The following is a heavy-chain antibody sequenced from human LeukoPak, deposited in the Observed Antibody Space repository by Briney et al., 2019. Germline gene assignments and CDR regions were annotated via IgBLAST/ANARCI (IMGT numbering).Heavy chain of an antibody. J-gene: IGHJ4*02. CDR3: ARIGSGWSIDY. CDR2: IYIDGST. CDR1: GFTVSTNY. V-gene: IGHV3-66*01. Sequence: PGGSLRLSCAASGFTVSTNYMSWVRQAPGKGLEWVSVIYIDGSTSYIDSVKGRFTISRDNAKNSLYLQMNSLRAEDTAVYYCARIGSGWSIDYWGQGTLVTVSS. D-gene: IGHD6-19*01.